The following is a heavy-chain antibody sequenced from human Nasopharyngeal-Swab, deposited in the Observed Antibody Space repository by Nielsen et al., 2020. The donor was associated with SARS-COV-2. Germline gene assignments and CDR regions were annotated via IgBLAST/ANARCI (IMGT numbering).Heavy chain of an antibody. CDR3: ARDKERAGYSSGWYGL. D-gene: IGHD6-19*01. CDR1: GFTFSSYG. Sequence: GGSLRLSCAASGFTFSSYGMHWVRQAPGKGLEWVAVIWYDGSNKYYADSVKGRFTISRDNSKNTLYLQMSSLRAEDTAVYYCARDKERAGYSSGWYGLGGQGTLVTVSS. J-gene: IGHJ4*02. V-gene: IGHV3-33*01. CDR2: IWYDGSNK.